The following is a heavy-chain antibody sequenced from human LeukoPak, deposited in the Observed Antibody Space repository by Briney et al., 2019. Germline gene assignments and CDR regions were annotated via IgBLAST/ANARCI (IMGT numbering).Heavy chain of an antibody. CDR1: GYTFTSYY. CDR2: INPSGGGT. CDR3: ARDPVLLWFGEFRPPNYFDY. J-gene: IGHJ4*02. Sequence: GASVKVSCKASGYTFTSYYMHWVRQAPGQGLEWMGIINPSGGGTNYAQKFQGRVTMTRDTSISTAYMELSRLRSDDTAVYYCARDPVLLWFGEFRPPNYFDYWGQGTLVTVSS. V-gene: IGHV1-2*02. D-gene: IGHD3-10*01.